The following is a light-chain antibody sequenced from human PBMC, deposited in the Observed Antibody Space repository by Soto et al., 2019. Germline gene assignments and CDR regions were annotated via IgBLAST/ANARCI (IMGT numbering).Light chain of an antibody. Sequence: DIKMTQSPSTLSASVGERVTITCRASQSVSNWLAWYQQKPGKAPNLLIYDVSSLESGVPSRFSGSGSGTEFILTISSLQPHDFATYYCQQYDSYSWTFGQGTKVEMK. V-gene: IGKV1-5*01. CDR1: QSVSNW. CDR2: DVS. CDR3: QQYDSYSWT. J-gene: IGKJ1*01.